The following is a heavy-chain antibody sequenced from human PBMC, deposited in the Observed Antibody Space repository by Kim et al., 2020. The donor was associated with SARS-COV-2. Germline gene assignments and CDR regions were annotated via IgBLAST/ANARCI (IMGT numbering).Heavy chain of an antibody. CDR2: IYYSGST. V-gene: IGHV4-39*01. CDR3: ARRSRFLEWLFWAWDFDI. Sequence: SQTLSLTCTVSGGSISSSSYYWGWIRQPPGKGLEWIGSIYYSGSTYYNPSLKSRVTISVDTSKNQFSLKLSSVTAADTAVYYCARRSRFLEWLFWAWDFDIWGQGTMVTVSS. CDR1: GGSISSSSYY. J-gene: IGHJ3*02. D-gene: IGHD3-3*01.